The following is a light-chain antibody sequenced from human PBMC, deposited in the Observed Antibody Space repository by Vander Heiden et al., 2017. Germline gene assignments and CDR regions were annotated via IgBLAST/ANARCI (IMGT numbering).Light chain of an antibody. Sequence: QSVLTQPPSVSAAPGQRVTISCIGSSSNIGAGYDVHWYQQLPGTAPQLLIYRSTNRPSGVPGRFSGSKSGTSASLAITGLQAEDEADYYCQSYDTSLSGVVFGGGTKLTVL. CDR3: QSYDTSLSGVV. V-gene: IGLV1-40*01. J-gene: IGLJ2*01. CDR1: SSNIGAGYD. CDR2: RST.